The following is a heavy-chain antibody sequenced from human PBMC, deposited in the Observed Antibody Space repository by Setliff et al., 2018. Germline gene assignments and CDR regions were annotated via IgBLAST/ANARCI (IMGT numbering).Heavy chain of an antibody. CDR2: ISAYNGYI. J-gene: IGHJ4*02. Sequence: GASVKVSCKASGYAFGSSGISWVRQAPGKGLEWMGWISAYNGYIVYAQKFQGRVTMTTDTSTTTAYMEVRSLRSDDTAVYYCARDLKEIVVKPPAASLDYWGQGTQVTVSS. CDR3: ARDLKEIVVKPPAASLDY. V-gene: IGHV1-18*01. CDR1: GYAFGSSG. D-gene: IGHD2-2*01.